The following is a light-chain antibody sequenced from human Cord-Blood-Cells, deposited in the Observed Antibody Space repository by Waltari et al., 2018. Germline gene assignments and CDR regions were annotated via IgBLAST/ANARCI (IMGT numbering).Light chain of an antibody. CDR2: RNN. CDR3: AAWDDSLWV. Sequence: QSVLTQPPSASGTPGQRVTIPCSGSSSNLGRNYVYWYQQPPGTAPKLLIYRNNQRPSGVPDRFSGSKSGTSASLAISGLRSEDEADYYCAAWDDSLWVFGGGTKLTVL. V-gene: IGLV1-47*01. J-gene: IGLJ3*02. CDR1: SSNLGRNY.